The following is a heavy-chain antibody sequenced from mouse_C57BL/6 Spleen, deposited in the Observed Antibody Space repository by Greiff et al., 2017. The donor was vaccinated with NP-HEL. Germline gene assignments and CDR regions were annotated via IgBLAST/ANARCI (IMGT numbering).Heavy chain of an antibody. Sequence: QVQLQQPGAELVRPGSSVKLSCKASGYTFTSYWMHWVKQRPIQGLEWIGNIDPSDSETHYNQKFKDKATLTVDKSSSTAYMQLSSLTSEDSAVYYCARGENYGCSYRFAYWGQGTLVTVSA. CDR2: IDPSDSET. D-gene: IGHD1-1*01. J-gene: IGHJ3*01. V-gene: IGHV1-52*01. CDR3: ARGENYGCSYRFAY. CDR1: GYTFTSYW.